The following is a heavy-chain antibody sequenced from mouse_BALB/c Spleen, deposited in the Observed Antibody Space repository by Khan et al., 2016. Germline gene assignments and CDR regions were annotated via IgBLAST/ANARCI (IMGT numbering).Heavy chain of an antibody. Sequence: EVELVESGSELVKPGASVKLSCTVSGFNIKDTYMHWVNQRPEQGLEWIGRIDPANGNTKYDPKFQDKATITADTSSNTAYLQLSSLTSEDTAVSYCSRGVYDYEFAYWGQGTLVTVSA. CDR1: GFNIKDTY. D-gene: IGHD2-4*01. CDR3: SRGVYDYEFAY. J-gene: IGHJ3*01. CDR2: IDPANGNT. V-gene: IGHV14-3*02.